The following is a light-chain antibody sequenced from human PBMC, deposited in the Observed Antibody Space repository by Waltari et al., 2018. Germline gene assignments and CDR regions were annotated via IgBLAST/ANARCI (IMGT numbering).Light chain of an antibody. Sequence: QSALTQPPSASGSPGQSVTISCTGTNSDVGGYNYVSWYQQHPAKAPKLMIYEVSKRPSGVPDRFSGSKSGNTASLTVFGLQAEDEADYYCSSHTNINTWVFGGGTKLTVL. CDR1: NSDVGGYNY. CDR2: EVS. J-gene: IGLJ3*02. CDR3: SSHTNINTWV. V-gene: IGLV2-8*01.